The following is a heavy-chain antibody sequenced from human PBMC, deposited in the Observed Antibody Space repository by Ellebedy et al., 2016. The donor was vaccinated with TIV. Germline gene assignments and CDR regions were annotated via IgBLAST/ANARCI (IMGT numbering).Heavy chain of an antibody. CDR1: GGSFSSYY. CDR2: IYYSGST. Sequence: SQTLSLTCAVYGGSFSSYYWSWIRQPPGKGLEWIGNIYYSGSTNYNPSLKSRVTISVDKSKNQFSLKLSSVTAADTAVYYCASRITMVRGADYWGQGTLVTVSS. V-gene: IGHV4-59*12. D-gene: IGHD3-10*01. J-gene: IGHJ4*02. CDR3: ASRITMVRGADY.